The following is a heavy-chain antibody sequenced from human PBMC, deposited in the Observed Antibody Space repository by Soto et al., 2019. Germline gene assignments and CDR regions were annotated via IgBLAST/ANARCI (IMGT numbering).Heavy chain of an antibody. CDR2: IYYSGST. Sequence: LSLTCTVSGGSISSGGYYWSWIRQHPGKGLEWIGYIYYSGSTYYNPSLKSRVTISVDTSKNQFSLKLSSVTAADTAVYYCARDRYYDILTEGYGMDVWGQGTTV. D-gene: IGHD3-9*01. J-gene: IGHJ6*02. CDR1: GGSISSGGYY. CDR3: ARDRYYDILTEGYGMDV. V-gene: IGHV4-31*03.